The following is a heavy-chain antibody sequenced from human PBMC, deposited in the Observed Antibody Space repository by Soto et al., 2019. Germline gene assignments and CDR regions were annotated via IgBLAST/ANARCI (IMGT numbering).Heavy chain of an antibody. D-gene: IGHD6-6*01. Sequence: QVQLVQSGAEVKKPGASVKVSCQASGYTFSNYGLSWVRQAPGQGLEWMGWISGYNGNTNYAERLQGRVTMTTATSTSTAYMELKSLRYDDTAVYYCAREGQLGYWGQGTPVTVSS. CDR2: ISGYNGNT. CDR1: GYTFSNYG. V-gene: IGHV1-18*01. J-gene: IGHJ4*02. CDR3: AREGQLGY.